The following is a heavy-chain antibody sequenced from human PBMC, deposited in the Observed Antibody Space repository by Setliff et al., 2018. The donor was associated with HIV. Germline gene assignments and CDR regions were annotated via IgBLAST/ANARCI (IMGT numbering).Heavy chain of an antibody. V-gene: IGHV4-38-2*01. CDR2: IHHSGTT. CDR1: GYSISSGYY. CDR3: ARVPHRVVGTTTLLYHFDY. Sequence: SETLSLTCAVSGYSISSGYYWAWIRQSPGKGLDWIGSIHHSGTTYYNPSLKSRVTISVDTTTNQVSLQVNSVTAEDTAVYYCARVPHRVVGTTTLLYHFDYWGLGTLVTVSS. D-gene: IGHD1-26*01. J-gene: IGHJ4*02.